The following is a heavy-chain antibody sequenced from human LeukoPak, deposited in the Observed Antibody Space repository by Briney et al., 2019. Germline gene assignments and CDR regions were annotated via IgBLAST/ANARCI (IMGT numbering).Heavy chain of an antibody. V-gene: IGHV3-7*04. J-gene: IGHJ4*02. CDR2: IKQDGSKK. D-gene: IGHD5-24*01. CDR1: GFPFSSYW. CDR3: TRVGYIDEGIDY. Sequence: TGGSLRLSCVASGFPFSSYWMTWVRQAPGKGLEWVANIKQDGSKKSYVDSVKGRFTIFRDNAKNSLYLQMNSLRAEDTAIYYCTRVGYIDEGIDYWGQGTLVTVSS.